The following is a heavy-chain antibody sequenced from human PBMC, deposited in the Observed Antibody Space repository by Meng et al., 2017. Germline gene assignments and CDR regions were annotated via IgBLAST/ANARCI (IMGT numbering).Heavy chain of an antibody. CDR3: AKDYLSFTAAYGMDV. CDR2: ISGSGGST. J-gene: IGHJ6*02. CDR1: GFTFSSYA. D-gene: IGHD3-16*02. Sequence: GESLKISCTVSGFTFSSYAMSWVRQAPGKGLEWVSAISGSGGSTYYADSVKGRFTISRDNSKNTLYLQMNSLRAEDTAVYYCAKDYLSFTAAYGMDVWGQGTTVTVSS. V-gene: IGHV3-23*01.